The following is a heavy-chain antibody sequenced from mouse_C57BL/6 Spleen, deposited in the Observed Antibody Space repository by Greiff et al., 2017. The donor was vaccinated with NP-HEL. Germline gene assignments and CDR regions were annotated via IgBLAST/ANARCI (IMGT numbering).Heavy chain of an antibody. CDR1: GYTFTDYY. CDR2: INPYNGGT. V-gene: IGHV1-19*01. CDR3: ARSYDGYYYYAMDY. J-gene: IGHJ4*01. Sequence: EVQLQQSGPVLVKPGASVKMSCKASGYTFTDYYMNWVKQSHGKSLEWIGVINPYNGGTSYNQKFKGKATLTVDKSSSTAYMELNSLTSEDSAVYYCARSYDGYYYYAMDYWGQGTSVTVSS. D-gene: IGHD2-3*01.